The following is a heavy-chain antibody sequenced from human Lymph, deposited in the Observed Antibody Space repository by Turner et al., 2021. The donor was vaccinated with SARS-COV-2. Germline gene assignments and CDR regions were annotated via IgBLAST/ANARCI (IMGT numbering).Heavy chain of an antibody. D-gene: IGHD4-17*01. V-gene: IGHV3-53*01. J-gene: IGHJ4*02. CDR1: GFTVSSNY. Sequence: EVQLVESGGGLIQPGGSLRLSCAASGFTVSSNYMTWVRQAPGKWLEWVSLIYSGGSTYYADSVKGRFTISRDNSKNTLYLQMNSLRADDTAVYYCARVLPYGDYFDYWGQGTLVTVSS. CDR3: ARVLPYGDYFDY. CDR2: IYSGGST.